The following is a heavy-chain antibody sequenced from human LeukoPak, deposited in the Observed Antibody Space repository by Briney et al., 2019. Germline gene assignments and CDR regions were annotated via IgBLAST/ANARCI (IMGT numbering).Heavy chain of an antibody. D-gene: IGHD1-1*01. Sequence: ASVTVSCKTSGYMVSHYYMHWVRQAPGQGLEWMGWLRGDTGDTDSPQKFKGRVTMTRDTATNTAYMQLSRLTYDDTAIYFCARVRDNACDYWGQGTLVTVSS. V-gene: IGHV1-2*02. CDR2: LRGDTGDT. CDR3: ARVRDNACDY. CDR1: GYMVSHYY. J-gene: IGHJ4*02.